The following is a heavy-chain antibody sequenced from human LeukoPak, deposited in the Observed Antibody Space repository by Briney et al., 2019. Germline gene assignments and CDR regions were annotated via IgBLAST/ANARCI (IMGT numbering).Heavy chain of an antibody. D-gene: IGHD1-26*01. J-gene: IGHJ4*02. CDR2: ISYSGTT. CDR1: GGSVSSYF. V-gene: IGHV4-59*02. Sequence: PSETLSLTCTVAGGSVSSYFWSWIRQPPGKGLEWIGYISYSGTTNCNPSLKSRVTISVDTSKNQFSLKLSSVTAADTAIYYCASTGELLGVQYFDYWGQGTLVTVSS. CDR3: ASTGELLGVQYFDY.